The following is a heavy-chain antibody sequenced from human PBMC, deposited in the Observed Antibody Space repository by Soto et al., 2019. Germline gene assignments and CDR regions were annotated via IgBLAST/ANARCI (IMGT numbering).Heavy chain of an antibody. J-gene: IGHJ4*02. D-gene: IGHD3-10*01. CDR2: IDSDGSTT. Sequence: EVQLVESGGGLVQTGGSMRLSCAASGFTFSRDWMHWVRQGPGKGLVWVARIDSDGSTTTYADSVKGRFTISRDNAKDTLYLQMNSLRAEDTAVYYCVRWFTYRNFDYFDYWGQVTQVTVSS. CDR1: GFTFSRDW. CDR3: VRWFTYRNFDYFDY. V-gene: IGHV3-74*01.